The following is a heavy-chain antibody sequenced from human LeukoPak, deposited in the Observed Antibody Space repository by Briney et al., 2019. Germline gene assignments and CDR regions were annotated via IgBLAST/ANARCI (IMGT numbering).Heavy chain of an antibody. D-gene: IGHD6-13*01. CDR3: AKESLEAAAGLDY. CDR2: ISYDGSNK. V-gene: IGHV3-30*18. CDR1: GFTFSSYG. J-gene: IGHJ4*02. Sequence: GRSLRLSCAASGFTFSSYGMHWVRQAPGKGLEWVAVISYDGSNKYYADSVKGRFTISRDNSKNTLYLQMNSLRAEDTAVYYCAKESLEAAAGLDYWGQGTLVTVS.